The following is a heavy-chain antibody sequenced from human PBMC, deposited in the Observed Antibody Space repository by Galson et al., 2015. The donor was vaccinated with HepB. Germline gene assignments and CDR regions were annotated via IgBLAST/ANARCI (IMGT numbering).Heavy chain of an antibody. J-gene: IGHJ4*02. CDR1: GFTFSRFA. CDR3: VKNADMVATIFAY. CDR2: ISISSTTI. Sequence: SLRLSCAASGFTFSRFAMNWVRQAPGKGLEWVSYISISSTTIYYADSVKGRFTISRDNAKNLVFLQMNSLRDEDTALYYCVKNADMVATIFAYWGQGALVTVSS. D-gene: IGHD5-12*01. V-gene: IGHV3-48*02.